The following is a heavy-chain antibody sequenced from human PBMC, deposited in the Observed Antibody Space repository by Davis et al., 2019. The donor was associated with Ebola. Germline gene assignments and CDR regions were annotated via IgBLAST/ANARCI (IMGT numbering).Heavy chain of an antibody. Sequence: GGSLRLSCAASGFTFSSYGMHWVRQAPGKGLEWVAVISYDGSNKYYADSVKGRFTISRDNSKNTLYLQMNSLRAEDTAVYYCARDSGVVVTVDAFDIWGQGTMVTVSS. CDR2: ISYDGSNK. J-gene: IGHJ3*02. CDR1: GFTFSSYG. CDR3: ARDSGVVVTVDAFDI. V-gene: IGHV3-30*03. D-gene: IGHD2-21*02.